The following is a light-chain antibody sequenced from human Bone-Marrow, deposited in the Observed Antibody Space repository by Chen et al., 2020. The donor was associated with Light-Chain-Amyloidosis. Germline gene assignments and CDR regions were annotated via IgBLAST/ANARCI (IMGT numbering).Light chain of an antibody. J-gene: IGKJ4*01. CDR1: QTISSNY. Sequence: ELVLTHSPGTLSLSPGEGANLSCRASQTISSNYLTGYQQKFGQAPRLLIYGSSSRATGIPDRFTGSGSGTDFTLTINRLEPEDFAMYYCQQYGTSPLTFGGGTKVEIK. CDR2: GSS. V-gene: IGKV3-20*01. CDR3: QQYGTSPLT.